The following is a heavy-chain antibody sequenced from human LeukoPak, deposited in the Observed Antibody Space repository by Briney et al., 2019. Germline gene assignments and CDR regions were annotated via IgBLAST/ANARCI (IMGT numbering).Heavy chain of an antibody. CDR2: ISYEGSKK. J-gene: IGHJ6*02. V-gene: IGHV3-30*03. CDR1: GFTFTSYG. CDR3: ARGKHGMEV. Sequence: PGGSLSLSCAASGFTFTSYGMHWVRQAPGKGLEWVAIISYEGSKKYYADSVNGRCTISRDQAKYSLFLQMKSQSVEDTAIYLYARGKHGMEVWGRGTMVVVS.